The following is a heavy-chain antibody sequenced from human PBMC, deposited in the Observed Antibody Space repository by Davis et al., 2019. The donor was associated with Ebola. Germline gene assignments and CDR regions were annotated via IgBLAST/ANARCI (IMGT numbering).Heavy chain of an antibody. V-gene: IGHV3-30-3*01. CDR2: ISYDGSNK. D-gene: IGHD3-10*01. J-gene: IGHJ4*02. CDR3: AKEILWFGELLGFDY. Sequence: GESLKISCAASGFTFSSYAMHWVRQAPGKGLEWVAVISYDGSNKYYADSVKGRFTISRDNSKNTLYLQMNSLRAEDTAVYYCAKEILWFGELLGFDYWGQGTLVTVSS. CDR1: GFTFSSYA.